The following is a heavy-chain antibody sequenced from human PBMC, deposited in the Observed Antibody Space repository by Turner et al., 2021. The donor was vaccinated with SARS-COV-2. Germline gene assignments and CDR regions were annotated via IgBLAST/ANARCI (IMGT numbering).Heavy chain of an antibody. V-gene: IGHV3-23*01. Sequence: EVQLLESGGGLVQPGGSLRVSCAASGFTFRNYAMSWVRQAPGKGPECVSSSSGTDDSTFYADSVKGRFTISRDTSKNTLYLQMNSLRAEDTALYYCTKRGDYYYYGMDVWGQGTTVTVSS. CDR3: TKRGDYYYYGMDV. D-gene: IGHD3-16*01. CDR2: SSGTDDST. J-gene: IGHJ6*02. CDR1: GFTFRNYA.